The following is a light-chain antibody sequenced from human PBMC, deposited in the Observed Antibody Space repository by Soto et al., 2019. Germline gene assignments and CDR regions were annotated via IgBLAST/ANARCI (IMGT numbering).Light chain of an antibody. CDR2: WAS. V-gene: IGKV4-1*01. Sequence: DIVMTQSPDSLAVSLGEMATINCKSSQSGLYSVNNENYLAWYQQKPGQPPKLLIYWASTRGSGVPDRCSGSGSGIDFTSTSSNLQAEDLAVYYCQQSYSGLWTRGQGTKVEIK. J-gene: IGKJ1*01. CDR3: QQSYSGLWT. CDR1: QSGLYSVNNENY.